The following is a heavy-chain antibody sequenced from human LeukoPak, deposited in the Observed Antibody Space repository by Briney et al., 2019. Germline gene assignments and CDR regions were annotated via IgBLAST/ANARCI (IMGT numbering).Heavy chain of an antibody. Sequence: RSSETLSLTCTVSGGSISSSTYYWGWIRQPPGKGLEWIGSIYYSGSTYYNPSLKSRVTISVDTSKNQFSLKLSSVTAADTAVYYCARRARPEIAAAGTGAFDIWGQGTMVTVSS. CDR2: IYYSGST. D-gene: IGHD6-13*01. CDR3: ARRARPEIAAAGTGAFDI. J-gene: IGHJ3*02. CDR1: GGSISSSTYY. V-gene: IGHV4-39*01.